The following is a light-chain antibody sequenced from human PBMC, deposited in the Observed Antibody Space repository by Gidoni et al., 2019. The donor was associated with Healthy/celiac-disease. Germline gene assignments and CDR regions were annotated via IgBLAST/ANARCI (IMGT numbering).Light chain of an antibody. J-gene: IGKJ1*01. CDR2: DAS. CDR3: QLYNSYWT. Sequence: DIQKTQSPSTLSASVGDRVTITCRASQSISSWLAWYQQKPGKAPKLLIYDASSLESGVPSRFSGSGSGTEFTLTISSLQPDDFATYYCQLYNSYWTFGQGTKVEIK. CDR1: QSISSW. V-gene: IGKV1-5*01.